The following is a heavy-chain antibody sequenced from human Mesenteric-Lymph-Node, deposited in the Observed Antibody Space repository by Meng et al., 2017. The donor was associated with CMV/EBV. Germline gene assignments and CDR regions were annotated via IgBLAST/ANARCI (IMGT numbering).Heavy chain of an antibody. CDR2: INPNSGGT. CDR1: GYIFTSYG. D-gene: IGHD3-10*01. J-gene: IGHJ4*02. Sequence: ASVKVSCKASGYIFTSYGITWVRQAPGQGLEWMGWINPNSGGTNYAQKFQGRVTMTRDTSISTAYMELSRLRSDDTAVYYCARNGSSGSPVDYWGQGTLVTVSS. V-gene: IGHV1-2*02. CDR3: ARNGSSGSPVDY.